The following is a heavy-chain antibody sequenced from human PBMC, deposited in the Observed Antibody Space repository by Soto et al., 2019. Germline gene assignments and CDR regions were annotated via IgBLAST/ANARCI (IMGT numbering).Heavy chain of an antibody. Sequence: GGSLRLSCAASGFTFSDYAMHWVRQTPGKGLEWVAVVSHDGRNTHYADSVKGRFTISRDNSKNTLCLQMNSLRAEDTAVYYCARDHTEYCSGGSCYWFDPWGQGTLVTVSS. CDR2: VSHDGRNT. CDR3: ARDHTEYCSGGSCYWFDP. CDR1: GFTFSDYA. J-gene: IGHJ5*02. V-gene: IGHV3-30*03. D-gene: IGHD2-15*01.